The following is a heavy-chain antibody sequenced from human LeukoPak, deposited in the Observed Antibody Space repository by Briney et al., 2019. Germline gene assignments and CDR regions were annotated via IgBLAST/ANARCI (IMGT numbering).Heavy chain of an antibody. CDR1: GYSISSGYY. J-gene: IGHJ6*03. V-gene: IGHV4-38-2*02. CDR2: MYTSGST. CDR3: ARHLRRQVTAIGYGPNEYYYYMDV. D-gene: IGHD4/OR15-4a*01. Sequence: SETLFLTCTVSGYSISSGYYWGWIRQPPGKGLEWIGHMYTSGSTNYSPSLKSRITMSVDTSKNQFSLKLSSVTAADTAVYYCARHLRRQVTAIGYGPNEYYYYMDVWGKGITVTISS.